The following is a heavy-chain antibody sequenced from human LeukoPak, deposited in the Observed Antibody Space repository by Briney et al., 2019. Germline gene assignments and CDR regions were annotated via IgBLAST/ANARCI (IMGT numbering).Heavy chain of an antibody. CDR2: INHSGST. D-gene: IGHD3-16*02. J-gene: IGHJ5*02. Sequence: SETLSLTCTVSGDSMSDYYWSWIRQPPGKGLEWIGEINHSGSTNYNPSLKSRVTISVDTSKNQFSLKLSSVTAADTAVYYCARRPHYDYVWGSYRLDYWFDPWGQGTLVTVSS. V-gene: IGHV4-34*01. CDR3: ARRPHYDYVWGSYRLDYWFDP. CDR1: GDSMSDYY.